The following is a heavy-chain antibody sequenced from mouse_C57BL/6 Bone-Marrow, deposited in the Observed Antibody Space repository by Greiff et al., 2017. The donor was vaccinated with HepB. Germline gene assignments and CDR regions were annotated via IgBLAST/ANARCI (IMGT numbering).Heavy chain of an antibody. J-gene: IGHJ1*03. D-gene: IGHD1-2*01. V-gene: IGHV1-85*01. CDR3: ARKGIYYGHWYFDV. CDR2: IYPRDGST. CDR1: GYTFTSYD. Sequence: VKLMESGPELVKPGASVKLSCKASGYTFTSYDINWVKQRPGQGLEWIGWIYPRDGSTKYNEKFKGKATLTVDTSSSTAYMELHSLTSEDSAVYFCARKGIYYGHWYFDVWGTGTTVTVSS.